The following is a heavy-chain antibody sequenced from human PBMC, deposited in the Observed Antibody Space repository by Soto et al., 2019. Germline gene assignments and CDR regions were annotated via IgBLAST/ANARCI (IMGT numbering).Heavy chain of an antibody. V-gene: IGHV1-46*03. CDR1: GYTFTSYY. Sequence: ASVKVSCKASGYTFTSYYIHWVRQAPGQGLEWMGIINPSGGSTSYAQKFQGRVTMTRDTSTSTVYMELSSLRSEDTAVYYCARPSARNYDFWSGYYHYWGQGTLVTVSS. D-gene: IGHD3-3*01. CDR2: INPSGGST. CDR3: ARPSARNYDFWSGYYHY. J-gene: IGHJ4*02.